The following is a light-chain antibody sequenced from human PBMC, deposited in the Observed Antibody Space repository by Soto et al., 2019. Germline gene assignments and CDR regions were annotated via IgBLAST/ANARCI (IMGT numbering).Light chain of an antibody. CDR2: VAS. V-gene: IGKV1-12*01. CDR1: QGISSW. Sequence: DVQMTQSPSSVSASIGDSVTITCRASQGISSWLAWYQQKPGKAPKLLISVASNLQSGVPSRFSGSGSGTDFTLSISSLQPEDFATYYCQQASSFPFTFGPGTRVDIK. CDR3: QQASSFPFT. J-gene: IGKJ3*01.